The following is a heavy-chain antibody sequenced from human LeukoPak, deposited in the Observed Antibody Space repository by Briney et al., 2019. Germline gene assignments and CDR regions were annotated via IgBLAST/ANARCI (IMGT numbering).Heavy chain of an antibody. CDR1: GFTFSSYE. J-gene: IGHJ6*03. V-gene: IGHV3-48*03. CDR3: AREHSGYDFPGRDYYYMDV. CDR2: ISSSGSTT. Sequence: GGSLRLSCAASGFTFSSYEMNWVRQAPGKGLEWVSYISSSGSTTYYADSVKGRFTISRDNSKNTVHLQMNSLRAEDTAVYYCAREHSGYDFPGRDYYYMDVWGKGTTVTVSS. D-gene: IGHD5-12*01.